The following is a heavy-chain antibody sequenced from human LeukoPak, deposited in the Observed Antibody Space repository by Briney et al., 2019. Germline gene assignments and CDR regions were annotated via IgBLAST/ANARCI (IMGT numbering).Heavy chain of an antibody. CDR2: VYSSGNT. J-gene: IGHJ4*02. CDR3: AREVYGYSYDMYYFDY. V-gene: IGHV4-59*12. CDR1: GGSIGSFY. Sequence: SETLSLTCTVSGGSIGSFYWNWIRQPPGKGLEWIGYVYSSGNTNYNPSLKSRVIISVDKSKNQFSLKLSSVTAADTAVYYCAREVYGYSYDMYYFDYWGQGTLVTVSS. D-gene: IGHD5-18*01.